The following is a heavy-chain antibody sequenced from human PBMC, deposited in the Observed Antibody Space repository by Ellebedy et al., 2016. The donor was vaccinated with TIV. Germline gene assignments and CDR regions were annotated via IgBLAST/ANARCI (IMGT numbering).Heavy chain of an antibody. CDR3: AGRVGLDY. Sequence: LSLTCAASGFTFSSYWMTWVRQAPGKGLEWVANIKQDGSEKYYVDSVKGRFTISRDNAKNSLYLQMNSLRAEDTAVYYCAGRVGLDYWGQGTLVTVSS. CDR2: IKQDGSEK. D-gene: IGHD3-10*01. CDR1: GFTFSSYW. V-gene: IGHV3-7*03. J-gene: IGHJ4*02.